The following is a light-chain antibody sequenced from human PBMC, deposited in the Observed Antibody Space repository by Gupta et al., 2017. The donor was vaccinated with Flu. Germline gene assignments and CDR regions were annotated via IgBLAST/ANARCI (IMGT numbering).Light chain of an antibody. CDR3: RQYYNYSRNS. CDR1: QGIRNN. CDR2: AAS. V-gene: IGKV1-17*01. Sequence: DIQMTQSPSSLSASVGDRVTITCRASQGIRNNLGWYQQKPGKAPKRLIYAASNWESGVPSRFSGIGSGTEFTLTSSSLQPDDFASYYCRQYYNYSRNSFGGGTKVEIK. J-gene: IGKJ4*01.